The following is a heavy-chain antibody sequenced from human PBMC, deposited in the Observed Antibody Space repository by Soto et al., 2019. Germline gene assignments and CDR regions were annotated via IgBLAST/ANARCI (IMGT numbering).Heavy chain of an antibody. Sequence: QITLKESGPTLVKPTQTLSLTCTVSGFSLATVGEGVGWVRQPPGKALEWLALIYWNDEKRFSPSLESRLTITKDTSKNQVVLTMTNMNSVDTARYYRVHRGPWGSYRQVRSDPWGEGTLVTVSS. V-gene: IGHV2-5*01. CDR3: VHRGPWGSYRQVRSDP. CDR1: GFSLATVGEG. CDR2: IYWNDEK. J-gene: IGHJ5*02. D-gene: IGHD3-16*02.